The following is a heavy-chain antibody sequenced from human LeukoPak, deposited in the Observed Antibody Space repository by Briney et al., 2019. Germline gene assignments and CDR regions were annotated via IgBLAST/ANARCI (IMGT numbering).Heavy chain of an antibody. CDR1: GFTFSSNY. J-gene: IGHJ4*02. V-gene: IGHV3-66*02. Sequence: PGGSLRLSCAASGFTFSSNYMSWVRQAPGKGLEWVSVIYSGGSTYYADSVKGRFTISRDNSKNTLYLQMNSLRAEDTAVYYCARSHSRYYFDYWGQGTLVTVSS. CDR3: ARSHSRYYFDY. CDR2: IYSGGST.